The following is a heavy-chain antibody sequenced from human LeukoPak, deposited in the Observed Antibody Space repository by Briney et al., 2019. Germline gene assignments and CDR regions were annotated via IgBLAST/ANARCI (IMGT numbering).Heavy chain of an antibody. CDR2: ISGSGGST. CDR3: AKDPSDTWSDY. D-gene: IGHD1-26*01. J-gene: IGHJ4*02. V-gene: IGHV3-23*01. CDR1: GFTFSSYS. Sequence: GGSLRLSCSASGFTFSSYSMNWVRQAPGKGLELVSSISGSGGSTYYADSFKGRFTISSDNSINTLYLQLNSLRADDTAVYYCAKDPSDTWSDYWGQRTLVTVYS.